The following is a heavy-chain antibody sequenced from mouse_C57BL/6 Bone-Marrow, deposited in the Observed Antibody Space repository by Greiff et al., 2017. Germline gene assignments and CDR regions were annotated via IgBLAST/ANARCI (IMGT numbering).Heavy chain of an antibody. J-gene: IGHJ3*01. Sequence: VQLQQPGAELVKPGASVKLSCKASGYTFTSYWMHWVKQRPGQGLEWIGMIHPNSGSTNYNEKFKSKATLTVDKSSSTAYMQLSSLTSEDSAVYYCARSGSNYVFAYWGQGTLVTVSA. CDR3: ARSGSNYVFAY. V-gene: IGHV1-64*01. CDR2: IHPNSGST. CDR1: GYTFTSYW. D-gene: IGHD2-5*01.